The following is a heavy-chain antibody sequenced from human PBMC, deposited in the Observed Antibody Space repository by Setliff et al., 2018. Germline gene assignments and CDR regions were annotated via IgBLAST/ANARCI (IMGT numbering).Heavy chain of an antibody. CDR1: GGSIGSHS. CDR3: ARESREILAVGTDAFDI. V-gene: IGHV4-59*11. D-gene: IGHD6-13*01. CDR2: IFYSGST. J-gene: IGHJ3*02. Sequence: PSETLSLTCTVSGGSIGSHSWGWIRQPPGKGLEWIGNIFYSGSTKYNPSLKSRVTMSIDTSKNQFSLKVKYVTAADTALYYCARESREILAVGTDAFDIWGQGTMVT.